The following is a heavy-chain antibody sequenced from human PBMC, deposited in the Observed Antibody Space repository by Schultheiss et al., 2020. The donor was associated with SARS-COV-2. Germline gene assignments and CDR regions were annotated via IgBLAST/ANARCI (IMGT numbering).Heavy chain of an antibody. Sequence: SETLSLTCAVSGGSISSSNWWSWVRQPPGKGLEWIGEIYHSGSTNYNPSLKSRVTISVDKSKNQFSLKLSSVTAADTAVYYCARTNTGTTYYLDYWGQGTLVTVSS. CDR3: ARTNTGTTYYLDY. V-gene: IGHV4-4*02. J-gene: IGHJ4*02. CDR2: IYHSGST. D-gene: IGHD4-11*01. CDR1: GGSISSSNW.